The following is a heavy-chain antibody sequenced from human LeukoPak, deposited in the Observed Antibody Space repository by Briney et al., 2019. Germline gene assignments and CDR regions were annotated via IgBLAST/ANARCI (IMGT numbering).Heavy chain of an antibody. J-gene: IGHJ4*02. CDR1: GYTFTGYS. D-gene: IGHD1-26*01. CDR2: INTGSGNT. Sequence: ASVKVSCKASGYTFTGYSLHLVRPAPGQRLEWMGWINTGSGNTKYSQRFRDRVTITMDTSASTVYMEMNDLGSEDTAVYYCARGYSGCFHYWGQGALVTVSS. CDR3: ARGYSGCFHY. V-gene: IGHV1-3*04.